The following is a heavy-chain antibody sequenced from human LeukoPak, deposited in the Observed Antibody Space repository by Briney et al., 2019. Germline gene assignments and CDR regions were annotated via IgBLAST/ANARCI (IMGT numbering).Heavy chain of an antibody. V-gene: IGHV4-59*01. D-gene: IGHD6-19*01. CDR2: IYYSGST. J-gene: IGHJ4*02. CDR3: AGQTYSIAVAGTGGSVDY. CDR1: GGSISNYY. Sequence: SETLSLTCTVSGGSISNYYWSWIRQPPGKGLEWIGYIYYSGSTNYNPSLKSRVTISVDASKNQFSLKLSSVTAADTAVYYCAGQTYSIAVAGTGGSVDYWGQGTLVTVSS.